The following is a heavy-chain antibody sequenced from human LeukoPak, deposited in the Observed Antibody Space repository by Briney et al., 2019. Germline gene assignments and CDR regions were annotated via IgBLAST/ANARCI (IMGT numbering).Heavy chain of an antibody. CDR2: ISSDGGKK. J-gene: IGHJ4*02. CDR3: ARHPAYDILTGYDAWGFDY. D-gene: IGHD3-9*01. CDR1: GFTFSSYA. V-gene: IGHV3-30*04. Sequence: GRSLRLSCAASGFTFSSYAVHWVRQAPGKGLEWVAVISSDGGKKDYPDSVKGRFSISRDNSKNTLYLQMNSLRAEDTAVYYCARHPAYDILTGYDAWGFDYWGQGTLVTVSS.